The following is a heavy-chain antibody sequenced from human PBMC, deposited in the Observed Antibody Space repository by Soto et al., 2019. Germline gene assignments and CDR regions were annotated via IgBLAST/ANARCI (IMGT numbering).Heavy chain of an antibody. D-gene: IGHD4-17*01. CDR3: ARSLTTVVTMDV. J-gene: IGHJ6*02. CDR1: CGSINSSSFH. V-gene: IGHV4-39*01. Sequence: SSETLSLTCPFSCGSINSSSFHRGWVRQPPGKGLEWIGSIYYSGSTYYNPSLKSRVTISVDTSKNQFSLKLSSVTAADTAVYYCARSLTTVVTMDVWGQGTTVTVSS. CDR2: IYYSGST.